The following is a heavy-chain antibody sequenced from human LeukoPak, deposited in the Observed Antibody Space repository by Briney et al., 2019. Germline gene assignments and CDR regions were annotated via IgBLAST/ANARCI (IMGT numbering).Heavy chain of an antibody. D-gene: IGHD3-22*01. J-gene: IGHJ3*02. CDR3: ARAPLRGYYYDSSGYTDAFDI. CDR1: GGSISSGSYY. V-gene: IGHV4-39*07. Sequence: PSQTLSLTCTVSGGSISSGSYYWSWIRQPPGKGLEWIGEINHSGSTNYNPSLKSRVTISVDTSKNQFSLKLSSVTAADTAVYYCARAPLRGYYYDSSGYTDAFDIWGQGTMVTVSS. CDR2: INHSGST.